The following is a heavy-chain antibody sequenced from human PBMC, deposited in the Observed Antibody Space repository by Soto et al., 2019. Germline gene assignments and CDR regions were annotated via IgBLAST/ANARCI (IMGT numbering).Heavy chain of an antibody. D-gene: IGHD3-22*01. Sequence: SLRLSCAASGFNFAEYAMHWFRQIPVNGLEWVSGISWDGGRIGYADSVKGRFTISRDNAKNSLSLHMNSLTDEDTAIYYCAREGSYDSSGSYIQDFCYWGQGTLVTVSS. CDR1: GFNFAEYA. V-gene: IGHV3-9*01. CDR2: ISWDGGRI. J-gene: IGHJ4*02. CDR3: AREGSYDSSGSYIQDFCY.